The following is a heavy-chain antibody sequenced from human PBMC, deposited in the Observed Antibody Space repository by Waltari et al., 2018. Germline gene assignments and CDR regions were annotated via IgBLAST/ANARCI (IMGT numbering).Heavy chain of an antibody. CDR1: GGSISSYY. J-gene: IGHJ4*02. D-gene: IGHD1-1*01. CDR2: IYDSEST. V-gene: IGHV4-59*08. CDR3: ARESTQLEPGGYYFEY. Sequence: QVQLQESGPGLVKPSETLSLTCTVSGGSISSYYWSWIRQPPGKGLEWIGYIYDSESTNYNPSLKSRVTISVDTAKNQVSQKLSVVAAADTAVYYCARESTQLEPGGYYFEYWGQGTLVTVSS.